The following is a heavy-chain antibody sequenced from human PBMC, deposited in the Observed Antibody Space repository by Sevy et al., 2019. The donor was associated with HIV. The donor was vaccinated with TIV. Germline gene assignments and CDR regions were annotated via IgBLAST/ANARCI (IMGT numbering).Heavy chain of an antibody. Sequence: GGSLRLSCAASEFTFSSYAMNWVRQAPGKRLEWVSSISVSGRSTYYADSVEGRFTISRDNSKNTLYLQMNSLRADDTAVYYCAKGFCSGGSCPRDYYYYGMDVWGQGTTVTVSS. CDR2: ISVSGRST. J-gene: IGHJ6*02. V-gene: IGHV3-23*01. CDR3: AKGFCSGGSCPRDYYYYGMDV. D-gene: IGHD2-15*01. CDR1: EFTFSSYA.